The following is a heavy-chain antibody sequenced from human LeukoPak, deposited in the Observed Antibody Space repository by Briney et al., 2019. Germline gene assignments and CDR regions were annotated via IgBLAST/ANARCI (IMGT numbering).Heavy chain of an antibody. J-gene: IGHJ4*02. CDR2: FHFSGST. CDR3: ARPFQDYDKGTFFYFFDF. V-gene: IGHV4-39*01. CDR1: GASVTMGSYY. D-gene: IGHD3-22*01. Sequence: SETLSLTCSVSGASVTMGSYYWAWIRQPPGKGLEWIGTFHFSGSTYYNPSLKSRVTVSVDTSKNSVSLMLRSVTAADTAVYFCARPFQDYDKGTFFYFFDFWGQGILVTVSS.